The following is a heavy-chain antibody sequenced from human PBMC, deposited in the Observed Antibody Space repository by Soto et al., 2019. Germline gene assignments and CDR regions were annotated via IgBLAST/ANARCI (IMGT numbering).Heavy chain of an antibody. CDR2: INHSGST. CDR3: ARSDDSSGYYYVNWFDP. CDR1: GVSFSGYY. J-gene: IGHJ5*02. V-gene: IGHV4-34*01. Sequence: PSETLSLTCAVYGVSFSGYYWSWIRQPPGKGLEWIGEINHSGSTNYNPSLKSRATISVDTSKNQFSLKLSSVTAADTAVYYCARSDDSSGYYYVNWFDPWGQGTLVTVSS. D-gene: IGHD3-22*01.